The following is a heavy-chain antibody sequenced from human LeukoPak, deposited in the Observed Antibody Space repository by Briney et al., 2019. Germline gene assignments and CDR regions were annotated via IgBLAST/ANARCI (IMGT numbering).Heavy chain of an antibody. CDR1: GFTFSSYA. CDR2: ISGSGGST. Sequence: PEGSLRLSCAASGFTFSSYAMSWVRQAPGKGLEWVSAISGSGGSTYYADSVKGRFTISRDNSKTTLYLQMKSLRAEDTAVYYCAKVWLYEYSSFGALPRDAFDIWGQGTMVTVSS. D-gene: IGHD6-6*01. J-gene: IGHJ3*02. CDR3: AKVWLYEYSSFGALPRDAFDI. V-gene: IGHV3-23*01.